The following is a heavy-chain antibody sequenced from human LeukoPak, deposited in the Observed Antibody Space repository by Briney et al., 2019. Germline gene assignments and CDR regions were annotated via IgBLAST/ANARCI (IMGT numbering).Heavy chain of an antibody. D-gene: IGHD2-21*02. V-gene: IGHV3-21*01. J-gene: IGHJ4*02. CDR1: GFTFSSYS. CDR2: ISSSSSYI. CDR3: MVTHPQHYYFDY. Sequence: GGSLRLSCAASGFTFSSYSMNWVRQAPGKGLEWVSSISSSSSYIYYADSVKRRFTISRDNAKNSLYLQMNSLRAEDTAVYRCMVTHPQHYYFDYWGQGTLVTVSS.